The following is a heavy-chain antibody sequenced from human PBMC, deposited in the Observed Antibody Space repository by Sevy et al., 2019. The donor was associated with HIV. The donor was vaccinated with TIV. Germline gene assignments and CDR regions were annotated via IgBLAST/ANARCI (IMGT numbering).Heavy chain of an antibody. CDR2: IWYDGSNK. CDR1: GFTFSSYG. CDR3: AREGGGGVGGAFDI. D-gene: IGHD3-16*01. V-gene: IGHV3-33*01. J-gene: IGHJ3*02. Sequence: GGSLRLSCAASGFTFSSYGMHWVRQAPGKGLEWVAVIWYDGSNKYYADSVKGRFTISRDNSKNTLYLQMNSLRAEDRVVYYCAREGGGGVGGAFDIWGQGTMVTVSS.